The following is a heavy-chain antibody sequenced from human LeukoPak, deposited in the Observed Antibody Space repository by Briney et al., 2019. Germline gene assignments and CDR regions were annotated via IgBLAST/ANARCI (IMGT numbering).Heavy chain of an antibody. V-gene: IGHV3-48*04. J-gene: IGHJ3*02. CDR2: ISSTTSTK. CDR1: GFTFSSYS. Sequence: GGSLRLSCAASGFTFSSYSMNWVRQVPGKGLEWVSYISSTTSTKYYADSVKGRFTISRDNPKNSLYLQMNGLRAEDTAVYYCAREYSSSSGRAFDIWGQGTMVTVSS. CDR3: AREYSSSSGRAFDI. D-gene: IGHD6-6*01.